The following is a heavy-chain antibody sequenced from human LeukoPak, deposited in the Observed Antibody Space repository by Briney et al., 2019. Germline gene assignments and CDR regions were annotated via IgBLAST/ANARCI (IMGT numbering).Heavy chain of an antibody. V-gene: IGHV3-23*01. CDR3: TTALNFDILTGLYQPIAAFDV. CDR2: ISGSGGST. CDR1: GFTFSNSA. J-gene: IGHJ3*01. D-gene: IGHD3-9*01. Sequence: GGSLRLSCAASGFTFSNSALSWVRQAPGKGLEWVSDISGSGGSTYYADSVKGRFTISRDNSKNTLYLQMNSLKTGDTGVYYCTTALNFDILTGLYQPIAAFDVWGQGTLVTVSS.